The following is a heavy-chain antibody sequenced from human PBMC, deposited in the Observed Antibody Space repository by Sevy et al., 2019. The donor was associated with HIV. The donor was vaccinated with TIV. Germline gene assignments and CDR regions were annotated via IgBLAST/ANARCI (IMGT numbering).Heavy chain of an antibody. V-gene: IGHV3-49*03. CDR1: GFTFDDFA. CDR3: TRGLATADTPEYYFDY. CDR2: ITRNSYEAYVGTT. Sequence: GGSLRLSCTTSGFTFDDFAMSWFRQAPGKGLEWVAFITRNSYEAYVGTTDYAASVKGRFITSRDDSKSIAYLQMNSLKTEDTAVYYCTRGLATADTPEYYFDYWGQGTLVTVSS. D-gene: IGHD5-12*01. J-gene: IGHJ4*02.